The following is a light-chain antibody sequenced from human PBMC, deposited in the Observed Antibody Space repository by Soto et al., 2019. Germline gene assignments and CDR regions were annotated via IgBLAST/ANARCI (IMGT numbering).Light chain of an antibody. CDR3: SSYTTSSTLV. CDR1: SSDIGRYNR. V-gene: IGLV2-18*02. CDR2: EVS. Sequence: QSALTQPPSVSGSPGQSVTISCTGTSSDIGRYNRVSWYQQPPGAAPKLIIYEVSNRPSGVPDRFSGSKSANTASLTISGLQAEDEADYFCSSYTTSSTLVFGGGTKVTVL. J-gene: IGLJ2*01.